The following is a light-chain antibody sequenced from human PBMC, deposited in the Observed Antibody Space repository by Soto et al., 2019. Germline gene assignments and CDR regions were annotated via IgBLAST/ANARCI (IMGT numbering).Light chain of an antibody. CDR1: QGIRND. J-gene: IGKJ1*01. Sequence: AIPMTQSPSSLSASVGDRVTITCRASQGIRNDLGWYQQKPGKAPKLLIYAASSLQSGVPSRFSGSGSGTDFTLTISSLQPEDFARYYCLQDHTYPRTFGQGTKVEIK. V-gene: IGKV1-6*01. CDR3: LQDHTYPRT. CDR2: AAS.